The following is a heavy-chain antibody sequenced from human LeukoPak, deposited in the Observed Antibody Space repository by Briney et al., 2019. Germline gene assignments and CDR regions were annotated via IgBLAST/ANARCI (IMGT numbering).Heavy chain of an antibody. V-gene: IGHV1-69*04. CDR1: GGTFSSYA. Sequence: ASVKVSCKASGGTFSSYAISWVRQAPGQGLEWMGRIIPILGIANYAQKFQGRVTITADKSTSTAYMELRSLRSDDTAVYYCARGPGSFDYWGQGTLVTVSS. CDR2: IIPILGIA. J-gene: IGHJ4*02. CDR3: ARGPGSFDY.